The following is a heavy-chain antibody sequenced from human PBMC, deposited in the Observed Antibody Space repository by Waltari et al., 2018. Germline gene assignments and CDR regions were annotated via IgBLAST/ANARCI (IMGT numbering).Heavy chain of an antibody. J-gene: IGHJ4*02. CDR3: ATSPGGGGF. D-gene: IGHD2-21*01. CDR2: IYSGGST. Sequence: EVQLVESGGGLVQPGESLRLSCAASGFTVSNNYMSWVRQASGKGREGVSVIYSGGSTQYADSLKGRFTITRDSPKNTLYLQMNSLRVEDTAVYYCATSPGGGGFWGQGTLVTVSS. V-gene: IGHV3-66*01. CDR1: GFTVSNNY.